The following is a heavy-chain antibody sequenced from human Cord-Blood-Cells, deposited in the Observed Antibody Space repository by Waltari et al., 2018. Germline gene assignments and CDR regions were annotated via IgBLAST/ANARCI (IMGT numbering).Heavy chain of an antibody. J-gene: IGHJ4*02. V-gene: IGHV1-24*01. CDR2: FEPEDGET. CDR3: ATASDIVLVVYAIPRYFDY. Sequence: QVPLVQSGAEVKKPGASVKDPCKVSGYTLPELSIHWVRQSPGTGPEWMGCFEPEDGETSYAQKFQGRVTMTEDTSTDTAYMELSSLRSEDTAVYYCATASDIVLVVYAIPRYFDYWGQGTLVTVSS. D-gene: IGHD2-8*02. CDR1: GYTLPELS.